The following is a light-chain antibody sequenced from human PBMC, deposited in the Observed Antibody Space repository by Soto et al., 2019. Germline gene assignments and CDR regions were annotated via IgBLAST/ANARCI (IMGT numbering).Light chain of an antibody. Sequence: SYELTQPPSVSVAPGKTARITCGGNNIGSKSLHWYQQKPGQAPVLVIYYDSDRPSGSPERFSGSNSGNTATLTISRVEAGDEADYYCQVWDSSSDHVVFGGGTKLTVL. V-gene: IGLV3-21*04. CDR2: YDS. J-gene: IGLJ2*01. CDR3: QVWDSSSDHVV. CDR1: NIGSKS.